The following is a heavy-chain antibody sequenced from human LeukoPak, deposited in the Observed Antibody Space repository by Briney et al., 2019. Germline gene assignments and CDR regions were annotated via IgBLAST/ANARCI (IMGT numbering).Heavy chain of an antibody. CDR3: AREGHSSGEFDP. J-gene: IGHJ5*02. Sequence: ASVKVSCKASGYTFTSYAMHWVRQAPGQRLEWMGWINAGNGNTKYSQKFQGRVTITRDTSASTAYMELSSLRSEDTAVYYCAREGHSSGEFDPWGQGTLVTVSS. CDR1: GYTFTSYA. CDR2: INAGNGNT. V-gene: IGHV1-3*01. D-gene: IGHD6-25*01.